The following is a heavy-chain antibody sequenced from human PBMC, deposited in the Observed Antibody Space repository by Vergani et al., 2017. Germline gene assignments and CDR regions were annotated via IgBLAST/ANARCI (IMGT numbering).Heavy chain of an antibody. D-gene: IGHD3-3*01. CDR1: GFTFSSYV. CDR2: IWYDGSNK. V-gene: IGHV3-33*01. J-gene: IGHJ6*02. Sequence: VQLVESGGGVVQPGRSLRLSCAASGFTFSSYVMHWVRQAPGKGLEWVATIWYDGSNKYYADSVKGRFTISRDNSKNTLFLQMNSLRAEDTAVYYCARGREGVRGYYDFWSGDYYYYYGMDVWGQGTTVTVSS. CDR3: ARGREGVRGYYDFWSGDYYYYYGMDV.